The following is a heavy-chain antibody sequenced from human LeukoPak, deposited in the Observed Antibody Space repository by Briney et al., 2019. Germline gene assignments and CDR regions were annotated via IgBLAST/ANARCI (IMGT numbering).Heavy chain of an antibody. CDR1: GFTVITND. D-gene: IGHD1-14*01. CDR2: LYSDGNT. J-gene: IGHJ4*02. V-gene: IGHV3-53*01. CDR3: ARGVEPLAANTLAY. Sequence: GGSLRLSCAASGFTVITNDMTWVRQVPGKGLEWVSVLYSDGNTKYADSVQGRFTISRDNSKNTLYLEMNSLSPDDTAVYYYARGVEPLAANTLAYWGQGTLVTVSS.